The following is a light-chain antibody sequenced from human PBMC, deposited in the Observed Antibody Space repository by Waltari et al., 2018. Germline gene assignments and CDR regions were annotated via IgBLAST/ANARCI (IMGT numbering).Light chain of an antibody. CDR1: SSDLVGYNY. V-gene: IGLV2-11*01. Sequence: QSALTQPRSVSGSHGQSSTISCTGTSSDLVGYNYVSWYQQHPGKAPKLMIYDVSKRPSGVPDRFSGSKSGNTASLTISGLQAEDEADYYCCSYAGSWVFGGGTKLTVL. J-gene: IGLJ3*02. CDR3: CSYAGSWV. CDR2: DVS.